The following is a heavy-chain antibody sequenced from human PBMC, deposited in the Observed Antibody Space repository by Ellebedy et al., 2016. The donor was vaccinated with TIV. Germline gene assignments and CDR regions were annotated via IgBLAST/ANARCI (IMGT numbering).Heavy chain of an antibody. V-gene: IGHV1-69*06. CDR3: ARDPSAYCSSTSCYDDY. J-gene: IGHJ4*02. Sequence: SVKVSXXASGGTFSSYAISWVRQAPGQGLEWMGGIIPIFGTANYAQKFQGRVTITADKSTSTAYMELSSLRSEDTAVYYCARDPSAYCSSTSCYDDYWGQGTLVTVSS. CDR1: GGTFSSYA. D-gene: IGHD2-2*01. CDR2: IIPIFGTA.